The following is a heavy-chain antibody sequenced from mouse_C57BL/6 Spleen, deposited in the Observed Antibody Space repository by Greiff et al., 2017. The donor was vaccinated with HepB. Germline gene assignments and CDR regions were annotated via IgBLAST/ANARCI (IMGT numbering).Heavy chain of an antibody. J-gene: IGHJ3*01. CDR3: ARDSGGFAY. V-gene: IGHV5-15*01. Sequence: DVKLVESGGGLVQPGGSLKLSCAASGFTFSDYGMAWVRQAPRKGPEWVAFISNLAYSIYYADTVTGRYTISRENAKNTLYLEMSSLRAEDTAMYYCARDSGGFAYWGQGTLVTVSA. CDR2: ISNLAYSI. D-gene: IGHD4-1*01. CDR1: GFTFSDYG.